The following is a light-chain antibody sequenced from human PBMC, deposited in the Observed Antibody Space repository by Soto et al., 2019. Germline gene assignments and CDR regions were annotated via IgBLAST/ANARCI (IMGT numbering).Light chain of an antibody. CDR2: GAS. J-gene: IGKJ1*01. V-gene: IGKV3-15*01. CDR3: QQYNNWPPWT. CDR1: QSVSSN. Sequence: EIGMAQSPAALSVSRWERATLSCRASQSVSSNLAWYQQKPGQAPRLLIYGASTRATGIPARFSGSGSGTEFTLTISSLQSEDFAVYYCQQYNNWPPWTFGQGTKVDIK.